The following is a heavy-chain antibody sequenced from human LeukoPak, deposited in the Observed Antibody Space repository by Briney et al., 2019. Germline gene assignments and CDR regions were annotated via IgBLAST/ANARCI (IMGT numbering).Heavy chain of an antibody. Sequence: GRSLRLSCAASGFTFDDYAMHWVRQAPGKGLEWVSGISWNSGSIGYADSVKGRFTISRDNAKNSLYLQMNSLRAEDMALYYCAKGWDSSSHWGAFDIWGQGTMVTVSS. CDR3: AKGWDSSSHWGAFDI. CDR2: ISWNSGSI. V-gene: IGHV3-9*03. J-gene: IGHJ3*02. D-gene: IGHD6-6*01. CDR1: GFTFDDYA.